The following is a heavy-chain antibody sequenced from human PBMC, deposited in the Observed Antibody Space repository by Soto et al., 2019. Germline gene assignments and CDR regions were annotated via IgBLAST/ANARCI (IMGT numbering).Heavy chain of an antibody. Sequence: SETLSLTCTVSGGSVSSSSYYWSWIRQPPGKGLEWIGFIYYSGSTNYNPSLKSRSTISVATSKKQSYLKLRAVTAADTAVYYCARAPFYEDLWSSYLVLWYSGMDVWGQGTTVTVSS. CDR1: GGSVSSSSYY. CDR2: IYYSGST. V-gene: IGHV4-61*01. J-gene: IGHJ6*02. CDR3: ARAPFYEDLWSSYLVLWYSGMDV. D-gene: IGHD3-3*01.